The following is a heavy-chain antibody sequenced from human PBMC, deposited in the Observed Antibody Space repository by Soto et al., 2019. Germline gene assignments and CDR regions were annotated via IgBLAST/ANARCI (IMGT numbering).Heavy chain of an antibody. J-gene: IGHJ6*02. Sequence: GGSLRLSCAASGLTFSSYAVHWVRQAPGKGLEWVAVISYDGSNKYYADSVKGRFTISRDNSKNTLYLQMNSLRAEDTAVYYCPKDYYDFFYYYGMDVWGQGTTVTVSS. V-gene: IGHV3-30*04. CDR3: PKDYYDFFYYYGMDV. CDR2: ISYDGSNK. CDR1: GLTFSSYA. D-gene: IGHD3-3*01.